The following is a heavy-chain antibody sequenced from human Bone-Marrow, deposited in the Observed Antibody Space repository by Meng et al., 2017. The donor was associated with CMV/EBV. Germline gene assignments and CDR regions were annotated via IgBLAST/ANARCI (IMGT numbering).Heavy chain of an antibody. Sequence: GGSLRLSCAASGFTFSSYAMHWVRQAPGKGLEWVAVISYDGSNKYYADSVKGRFTISRDNSKNTLYLQMNSLRAEDTAVYYCAGVQVGATFFGDTRHKKDAFDIWGQGTMVTVSS. J-gene: IGHJ3*02. V-gene: IGHV3-30*14. CDR2: ISYDGSNK. CDR3: AGVQVGATFFGDTRHKKDAFDI. CDR1: GFTFSSYA. D-gene: IGHD1-26*01.